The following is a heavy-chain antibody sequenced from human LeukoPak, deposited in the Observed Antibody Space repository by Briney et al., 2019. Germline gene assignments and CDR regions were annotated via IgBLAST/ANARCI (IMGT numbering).Heavy chain of an antibody. CDR3: ARAVRAHPPADF. Sequence: GGSPRLSCAASGFSFSSYWMHWVRQAPGKGLVWVSRINSDGTSTTYADSVKGRTSISRDNAKNTLYLHLNSLRAEDTGVYYCARAVRAHPPADFWGQGTLVTVSS. D-gene: IGHD3-3*01. CDR1: GFSFSSYW. V-gene: IGHV3-74*01. J-gene: IGHJ4*02. CDR2: INSDGTST.